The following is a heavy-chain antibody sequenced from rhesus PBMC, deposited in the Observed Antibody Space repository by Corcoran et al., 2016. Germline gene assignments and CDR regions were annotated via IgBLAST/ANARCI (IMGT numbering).Heavy chain of an antibody. J-gene: IGHJ4*01. Sequence: QVQLQESGPGLVKPSETLSLTCAVSGYSISSGYGWSWIRQPPGKVLGWIGYFGGSSGSTNYNPSLNRRVTISKETSKNQFSLKLSAVTAADTAVYYCARALAGTTDYWGQGVLVTVSS. CDR2: FGGSSGST. CDR1: GYSISSGYG. D-gene: IGHD1-14*01. V-gene: IGHV4-127*01. CDR3: ARALAGTTDY.